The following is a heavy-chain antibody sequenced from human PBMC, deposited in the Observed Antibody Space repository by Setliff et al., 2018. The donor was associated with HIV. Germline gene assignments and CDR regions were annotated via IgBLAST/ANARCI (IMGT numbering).Heavy chain of an antibody. J-gene: IGHJ4*02. Sequence: SETLSLTCIVSGYSVSSGYYWGWIRQPPGKGLQWIGAMYDSETTYYNPSLKSRVTMSVDASKNQFSLKLSSVTAADTAVYYCARGGTAAAGYFDNWGQGTQVTVSS. CDR2: MYDSETT. CDR1: GYSVSSGYY. V-gene: IGHV4-38-2*02. D-gene: IGHD6-13*01. CDR3: ARGGTAAAGYFDN.